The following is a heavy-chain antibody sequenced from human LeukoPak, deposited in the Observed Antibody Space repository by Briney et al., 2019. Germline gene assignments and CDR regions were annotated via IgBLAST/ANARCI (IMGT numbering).Heavy chain of an antibody. CDR3: AKHSHSGSSSFWLSYFQH. J-gene: IGHJ1*01. CDR1: GFTFDDYA. CDR2: ISWNSGSI. Sequence: PGGSLRLSCAASGFTFDDYAMHWVRQAPGKGLEWVSGISWNSGSIGYADSVKGRFTISRDNAKNSLYLQMNSLRAEDMALYYCAKHSHSGSSSFWLSYFQHWGQGTLVTVSS. V-gene: IGHV3-9*03. D-gene: IGHD6-13*01.